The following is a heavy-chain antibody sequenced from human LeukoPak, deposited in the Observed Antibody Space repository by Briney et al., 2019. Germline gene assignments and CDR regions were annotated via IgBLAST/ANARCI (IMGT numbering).Heavy chain of an antibody. V-gene: IGHV1-2*02. CDR1: GYTFTGYY. J-gene: IGHJ5*02. D-gene: IGHD2-15*01. CDR2: INPNSGVT. CDR3: ARDESCSGGSCFSCCWFDP. Sequence: ASVKVSCKASGYTFTGYYMHWVRQAPGQGLEWMGWINPNSGVTKYAQKFQGRVTMTSGTSISTAYMELSRLRSDDTAVYYCARDESCSGGSCFSCCWFDPWGQGTLVTVSS.